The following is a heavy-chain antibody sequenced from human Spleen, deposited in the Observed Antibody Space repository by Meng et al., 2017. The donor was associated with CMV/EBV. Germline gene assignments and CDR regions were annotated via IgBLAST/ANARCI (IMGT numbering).Heavy chain of an antibody. Sequence: SGPTLVKPTQTLTLTCTFSGFSLKTSGAGVGWIRQPPGKALEWLALIYWNDDKRSSPSLQSRLTITKDTSKNRVVLKMTNVDPMDTATYYCTHIARHYDYLTGYHPLFDYWGQGTLVTVSS. CDR3: THIARHYDYLTGYHPLFDY. CDR2: IYWNDDK. D-gene: IGHD3-9*01. J-gene: IGHJ4*02. CDR1: GFSLKTSGAG. V-gene: IGHV2-5*01.